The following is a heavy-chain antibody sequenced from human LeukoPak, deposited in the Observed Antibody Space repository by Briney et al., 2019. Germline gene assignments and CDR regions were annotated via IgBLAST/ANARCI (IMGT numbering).Heavy chain of an antibody. V-gene: IGHV1-46*01. D-gene: IGHD2-2*01. CDR3: ARAICTSTSCHNDH. CDR1: GYTFTSYF. Sequence: GASVKVSCKASGYTFTSYFIHWVRQAPGQGLEWMGIINPSAGSTSYAQKFQGRDTMTRDTSTSTVYMELSSLRSEHTAIYYCARAICTSTSCHNDHWGQEPWSPSPQ. CDR2: INPSAGST. J-gene: IGHJ5*02.